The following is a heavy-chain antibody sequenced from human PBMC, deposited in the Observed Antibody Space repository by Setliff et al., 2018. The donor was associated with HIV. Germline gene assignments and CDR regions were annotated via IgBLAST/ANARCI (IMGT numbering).Heavy chain of an antibody. D-gene: IGHD6-13*01. CDR1: GFNVNNKY. J-gene: IGHJ4*02. V-gene: IGHV3-66*01. Sequence: GGSLRLSCAVSGFNVNNKYMTWVRQAPGKGLEWVSIINSDDYTKYADSLKGRFTISRDTSKNTSYLQMNSLRAEDTAVYYCATVWTAGSLFYWGQGTLVTVS. CDR3: ATVWTAGSLFY. CDR2: INSDDYT.